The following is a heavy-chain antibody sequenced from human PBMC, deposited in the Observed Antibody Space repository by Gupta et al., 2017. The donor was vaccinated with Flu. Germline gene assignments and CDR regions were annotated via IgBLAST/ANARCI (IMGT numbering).Heavy chain of an antibody. CDR3: ARNGVVGRGGRPPRWFDP. J-gene: IGHJ5*02. CDR1: GGSISTSSYY. D-gene: IGHD2-8*01. CDR2: ISYTGNT. V-gene: IGHV4-39*01. Sequence: QLQLQESGPGLVKPSETLSLTCTVSGGSISTSSYYWGWIRQPPGKGLEWIGSISYTGNTYYKPSLRSRVTMSVDTSKNQFSLKLTSVTAADTAVYYCARNGVVGRGGRPPRWFDPWGQGSLVTVSS.